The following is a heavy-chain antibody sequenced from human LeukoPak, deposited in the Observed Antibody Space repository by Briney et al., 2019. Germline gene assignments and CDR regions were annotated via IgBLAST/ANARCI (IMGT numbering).Heavy chain of an antibody. J-gene: IGHJ3*01. CDR1: RFTFSRYG. D-gene: IGHD3-16*01. V-gene: IGHV3-23*01. CDR3: GRDPNGDYVGAFEF. CDR2: IHGNGETT. Sequence: GGSLSLSCVGSRFTFSRYGLIWVRQGPGQGLEWVSGIHGNGETTYYGDSVKGRFTISRDNSKSTLYLQMNSLRVEDTAEYFCGRDPNGDYVGAFEFWGQGTKVAVSS.